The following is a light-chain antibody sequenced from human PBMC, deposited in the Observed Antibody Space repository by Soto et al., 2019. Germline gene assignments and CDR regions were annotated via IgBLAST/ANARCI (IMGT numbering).Light chain of an antibody. V-gene: IGLV2-14*03. CDR1: SSDIGGSDH. Sequence: QSALTQPASVSDSPGQSITISCTGTSSDIGGSDHVSWYRQYPGEAPKLIIYDVANRPSGVSHRFSGSKSGNTASLIISGLQREDEVDYYCVSFTTSRSYVFGTGTKVTVL. J-gene: IGLJ1*01. CDR3: VSFTTSRSYV. CDR2: DVA.